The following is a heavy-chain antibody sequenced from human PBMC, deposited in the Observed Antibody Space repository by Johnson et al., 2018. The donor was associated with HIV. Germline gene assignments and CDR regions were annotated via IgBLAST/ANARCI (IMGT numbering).Heavy chain of an antibody. CDR1: GFTFSNAW. CDR2: IWFDGTNK. Sequence: QMQLVESGGGLIQPGGSLRLSCAASGFTFSNAWMSWVRQAPGKGLEWVAVIWFDGTNKYYADSVKGRFTISRDNSKNTLYLQMNSLRAEDTALYYCAKDKLGSSSFAFDIWGQGTMVTVSS. CDR3: AKDKLGSSSFAFDI. J-gene: IGHJ3*02. D-gene: IGHD6-13*01. V-gene: IGHV3-30*02.